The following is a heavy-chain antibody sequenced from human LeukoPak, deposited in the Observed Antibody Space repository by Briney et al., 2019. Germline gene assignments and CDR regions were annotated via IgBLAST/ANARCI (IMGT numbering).Heavy chain of an antibody. CDR1: GFTFNNYA. D-gene: IGHD1-26*01. J-gene: IGHJ3*02. CDR3: ARELGTREAFEI. CDR2: ISGNGGRT. Sequence: GGSLRLSCAASGFTFNNYAMSWVRQAPGKGLEWVAAISGNGGRTYYRDSVKGRFTISRDNPKNTLYLLMNSLSAEDTAVYYCARELGTREAFEIWGQGTMVTVSS. V-gene: IGHV3-23*01.